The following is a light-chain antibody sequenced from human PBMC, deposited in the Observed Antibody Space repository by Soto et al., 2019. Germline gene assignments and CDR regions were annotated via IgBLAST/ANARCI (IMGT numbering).Light chain of an antibody. CDR1: QTISSW. Sequence: DIQMTQSPSTLSGSVGDRVTITCRASQTISSWLAWYQQKPGKAPKLLIYKASTLKSGVPSRFSGSGSGTEFTLTISSLQPDEFATYYCQHYNSYSEAVGQGTQVDI. CDR3: QHYNSYSEA. J-gene: IGKJ1*01. CDR2: KAS. V-gene: IGKV1-5*03.